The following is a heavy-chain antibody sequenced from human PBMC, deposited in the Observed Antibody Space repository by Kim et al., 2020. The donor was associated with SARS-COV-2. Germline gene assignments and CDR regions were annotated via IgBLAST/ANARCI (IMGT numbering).Heavy chain of an antibody. CDR2: ISAYNGNT. CDR1: GYTFITYG. J-gene: IGHJ5*02. V-gene: IGHV1-18*04. Sequence: ASVKVSCKASGYTFITYGLSWVRQASGQGLEWMGWISAYNGNTNYAQSFQGRVTLSTDTSTSTAYMELRSLTYDDTAIYYCARDLIAARPGWFDPRGQGT. CDR3: ARDLIAARPGWFDP. D-gene: IGHD6-6*01.